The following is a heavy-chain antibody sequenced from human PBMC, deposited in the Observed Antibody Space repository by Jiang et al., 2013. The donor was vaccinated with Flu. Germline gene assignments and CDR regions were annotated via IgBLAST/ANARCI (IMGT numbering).Heavy chain of an antibody. CDR2: ISAYNGNT. V-gene: IGHV1-18*04. Sequence: GPSVKVSCKASGHTFTSYGISWVRQAPGQGLEWMGWISAYNGNTNYAQKLQGRVTMTTDTSTSTAYMELRSLRSDDTAVYYCARGMLCSSTSCYVDYYYYGMDVWGQGTTVTVSS. CDR3: ARGMLCSSTSCYVDYYYYGMDV. CDR1: GHTFTSYG. J-gene: IGHJ6*02. D-gene: IGHD2-2*01.